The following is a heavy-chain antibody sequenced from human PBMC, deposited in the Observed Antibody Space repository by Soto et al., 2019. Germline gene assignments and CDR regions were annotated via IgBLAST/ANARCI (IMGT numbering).Heavy chain of an antibody. J-gene: IGHJ3*02. Sequence: GGSLRLSCAASGFTFSDYYMSWIRQAPGKGLEWVSYISSSGSTIYYADSVKGRFTISRDNAKNSLYLQMNGLRAEDTAVYYCAREVVVAAADAFDIWGQGTMVTVSS. CDR2: ISSSGSTI. D-gene: IGHD2-15*01. CDR3: AREVVVAAADAFDI. V-gene: IGHV3-11*01. CDR1: GFTFSDYY.